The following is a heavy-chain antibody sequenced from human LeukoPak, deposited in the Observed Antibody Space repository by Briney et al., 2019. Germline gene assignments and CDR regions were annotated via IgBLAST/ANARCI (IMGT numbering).Heavy chain of an antibody. CDR3: ARFGTTSNNWFDP. V-gene: IGHV4-61*02. D-gene: IGHD1-1*01. Sequence: SETLSLTCTVSGGSISSSSYYWGWIRQPAGKGLEWIGRIYTSGSTNYNPSLKSRVTMSVDTSKNQFSLKLSSVTAADTAVYYCARFGTTSNNWFDPWGQGTLVTVSS. CDR1: GGSISSSSYY. J-gene: IGHJ5*02. CDR2: IYTSGST.